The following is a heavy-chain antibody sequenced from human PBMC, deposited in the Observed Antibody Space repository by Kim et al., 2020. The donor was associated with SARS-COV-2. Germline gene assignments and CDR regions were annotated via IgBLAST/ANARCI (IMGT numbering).Heavy chain of an antibody. V-gene: IGHV3-30*18. CDR1: GFTFSSYG. D-gene: IGHD2-2*01. CDR3: AKDGIGYCSSTSCYGLYGMDV. J-gene: IGHJ6*02. CDR2: ISYDGSNK. Sequence: GGSLRLSCAASGFTFSSYGMHWVRQAPGKGLEWVAVISYDGSNKYYADSVNGRFTISRDNSKNTLYLQMNSLRAEDTAVYYCAKDGIGYCSSTSCYGLYGMDVWGQGTTVTVSS.